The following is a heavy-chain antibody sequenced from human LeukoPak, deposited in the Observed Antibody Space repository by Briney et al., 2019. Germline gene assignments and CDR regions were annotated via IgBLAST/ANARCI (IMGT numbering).Heavy chain of an antibody. CDR2: MIPNSGST. CDR3: ARGRSTGYPYYFEY. D-gene: IGHD5-12*01. CDR1: GYTFTSYD. V-gene: IGHV1-8*03. J-gene: IGHJ4*02. Sequence: ASVKVSCKASGYTFTSYDINWVRQATGQGLEWMVWMIPNSGSTGYAQTFQGRVTITRNTSISTAYMELSGLRSEDTAVYYCARGRSTGYPYYFEYWGQGTLVSVCS.